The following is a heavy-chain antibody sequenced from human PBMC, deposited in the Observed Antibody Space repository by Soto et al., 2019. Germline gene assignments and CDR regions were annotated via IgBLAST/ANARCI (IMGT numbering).Heavy chain of an antibody. CDR3: ARLAEYSGYDYDAFDI. Sequence: ASVKVSCKASGYTFTGYYMHWVRQAPGQGLEWMGWINPNSGGTNYAQKFQGWVTMTGDTSISTAYMELSRLRSDDTAVYYCARLAEYSGYDYDAFDIWGQGTMVTVSS. CDR2: INPNSGGT. J-gene: IGHJ3*02. D-gene: IGHD5-12*01. CDR1: GYTFTGYY. V-gene: IGHV1-2*04.